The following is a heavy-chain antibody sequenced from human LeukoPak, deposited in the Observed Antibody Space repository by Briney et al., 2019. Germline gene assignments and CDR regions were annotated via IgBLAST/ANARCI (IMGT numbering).Heavy chain of an antibody. V-gene: IGHV3-23*01. CDR2: ISGSGGST. Sequence: GGSLRLSCAAPGFTFSSYAMSWVRQAPGKGLEWVSAISGSGGSTYYADSVKGRFTISRDNSKNTLYLQMNSLRAEDTAVYYCAKVYYCSGGSCYSRYFDYWGQGTLVTVSS. CDR1: GFTFSSYA. J-gene: IGHJ4*02. D-gene: IGHD2-15*01. CDR3: AKVYYCSGGSCYSRYFDY.